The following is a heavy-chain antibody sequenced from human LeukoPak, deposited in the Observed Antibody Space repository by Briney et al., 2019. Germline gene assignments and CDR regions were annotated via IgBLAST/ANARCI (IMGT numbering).Heavy chain of an antibody. CDR2: ISAYNVNT. CDR1: GYTLTSYG. J-gene: IGHJ4*02. CDR3: GRFAVHRRLAVAGQFGLDY. V-gene: IGHV1-18*01. D-gene: IGHD6-19*01. Sequence: EASVKVSCKASGYTLTSYGISWVRQAPGQGLEWMGWISAYNVNTNYAQNLQGRVTITTDTSTSTANMELRSLRSDDTAVYYCGRFAVHRRLAVAGQFGLDYWGQGTLVTVSS.